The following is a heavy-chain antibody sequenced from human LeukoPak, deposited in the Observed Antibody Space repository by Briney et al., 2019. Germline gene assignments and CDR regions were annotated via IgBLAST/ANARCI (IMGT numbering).Heavy chain of an antibody. Sequence: GGSLRLSCAASGFTFSSYSMNWVRQAPGKGLEWVSSISSSSSYIYYADSVKGRFTISRDNSKNMLFLQMNSLIIEDTAVYYCARNSDYYDYSPQSVWGQGTLVTVS. CDR3: ARNSDYYDYSPQSV. D-gene: IGHD3-22*01. CDR1: GFTFSSYS. V-gene: IGHV3-21*01. J-gene: IGHJ4*02. CDR2: ISSSSSYI.